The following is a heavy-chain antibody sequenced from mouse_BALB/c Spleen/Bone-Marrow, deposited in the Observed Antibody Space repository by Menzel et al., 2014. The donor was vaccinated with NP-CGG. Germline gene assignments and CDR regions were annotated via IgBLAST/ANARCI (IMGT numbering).Heavy chain of an antibody. CDR1: GYSITSDYA. V-gene: IGHV3-2*02. D-gene: IGHD1-1*01. CDR3: ARTHYYGSSYPY. Sequence: EVQLQQSGPGLVKPSQSLSLICTVTGYSITSDYAWNWIRQFPGNKLEWMGYISYSGSTRYNPSLKSRISISRDTSKNQFFLQLNSVTTEDTATYYCARTHYYGSSYPYWGQGTLVTVSA. CDR2: ISYSGST. J-gene: IGHJ3*01.